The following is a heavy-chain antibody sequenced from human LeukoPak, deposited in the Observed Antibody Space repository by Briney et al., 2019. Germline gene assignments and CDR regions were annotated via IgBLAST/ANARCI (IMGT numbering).Heavy chain of an antibody. Sequence: ASVKPSCPAPGYTFTSHYMHWVRQAPGQGLEWMGIIHPTCPSTAYAQQFQGRVTINKHTSTSTVYMELSSLRSEDTALYYCARITMATSGWYFDLWGRGTLVTVSS. V-gene: IGHV1-46*01. CDR2: IHPTCPST. D-gene: IGHD3-10*01. CDR3: ARITMATSGWYFDL. CDR1: GYTFTSHY. J-gene: IGHJ2*01.